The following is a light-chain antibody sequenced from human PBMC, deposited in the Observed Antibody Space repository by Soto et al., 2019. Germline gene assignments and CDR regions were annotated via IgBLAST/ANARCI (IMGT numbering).Light chain of an antibody. V-gene: IGLV2-11*01. CDR3: SSYAGRNKLV. Sequence: QSALTQPRSVSGSPGQSVTISCTGTISDVAGYNYVSWYQHHPGKAPNLLISDVTKRPSWVPDRFSGSKSGSTASLTISELQAEDEADYYCSSYAGRNKLVFGGGTKLTVL. J-gene: IGLJ2*01. CDR2: DVT. CDR1: ISDVAGYNY.